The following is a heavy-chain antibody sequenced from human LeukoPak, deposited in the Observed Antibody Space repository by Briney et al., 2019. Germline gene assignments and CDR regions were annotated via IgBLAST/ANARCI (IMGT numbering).Heavy chain of an antibody. CDR3: ARRGGLDY. V-gene: IGHV5-51*01. D-gene: IGHD3-10*01. CDR1: GYSFSNYW. CDR2: IYPGDSNT. Sequence: GESLKISCEGSGYSFSNYWIGCVRQMPGKGLEWMGIIYPGDSNTKYNPSFQGQVTISADKSVSTAYLQWSSLKASDTAMYYCARRGGLDYWGQGTLVTVSS. J-gene: IGHJ4*02.